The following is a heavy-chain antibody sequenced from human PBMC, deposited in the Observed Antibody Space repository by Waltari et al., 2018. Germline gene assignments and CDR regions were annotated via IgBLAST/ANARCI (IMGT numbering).Heavy chain of an antibody. CDR3: APSWGYWGY. V-gene: IGHV3-48*03. CDR1: GVTLSSHE. D-gene: IGHD7-27*01. Sequence: EVQLVEAGGGLVQPGGSLRLSCAASGVTLSSHEMNWVRQAPGKGLEWVSDISSSGSTLYYADSVKGRFTISRDNAKNSLYLQMNSLRAEDTAVYYCAPSWGYWGYWGQGTLVTVSS. CDR2: ISSSGSTL. J-gene: IGHJ4*02.